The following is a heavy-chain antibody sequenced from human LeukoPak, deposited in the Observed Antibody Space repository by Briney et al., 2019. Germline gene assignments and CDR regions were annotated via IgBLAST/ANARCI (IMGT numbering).Heavy chain of an antibody. V-gene: IGHV4-30-2*01. CDR1: GGSISSGGYY. CDR2: IYHSGST. CDR3: ARSGDIVVVPAVYFDY. Sequence: PSETLSLTCTVSGGSISSGGYYWSWIRQPPGKGLECIGYIYHSGSTYYNPSLKSRVTISVDRSKNQFSPKLSSVTAADTAVYYCARSGDIVVVPAVYFDYWGQGTLVTVSS. D-gene: IGHD2-2*01. J-gene: IGHJ4*02.